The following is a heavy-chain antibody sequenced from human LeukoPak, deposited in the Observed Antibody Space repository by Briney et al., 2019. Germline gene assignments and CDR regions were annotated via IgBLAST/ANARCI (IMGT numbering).Heavy chain of an antibody. V-gene: IGHV3-30*18. D-gene: IGHD3-10*01. Sequence: GGSLRLCCAASGFTFSSYGMHWVRQAPGKGLEWVAVISYDGSNKYYADSVKGRFTISRDNSKNTLYLQMNSLRAEDTAVYYCAKGWAGRFDPWGQGTLVTVSS. J-gene: IGHJ5*02. CDR2: ISYDGSNK. CDR3: AKGWAGRFDP. CDR1: GFTFSSYG.